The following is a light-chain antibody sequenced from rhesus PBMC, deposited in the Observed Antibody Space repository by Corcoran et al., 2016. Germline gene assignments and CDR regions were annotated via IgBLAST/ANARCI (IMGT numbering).Light chain of an antibody. CDR2: KAS. Sequence: DIQMTQSPSSLSASVGDRVTFTCRASQGVSTYLSWYQQKPGELPKRLSYKASSVESGVPSRFSGSGSGTDFPLTISRLQPEDLATYYFLQYNSDPWTFGQGTKVEIK. J-gene: IGKJ1*01. V-gene: IGKV1-43*02. CDR3: LQYNSDPWT. CDR1: QGVSTY.